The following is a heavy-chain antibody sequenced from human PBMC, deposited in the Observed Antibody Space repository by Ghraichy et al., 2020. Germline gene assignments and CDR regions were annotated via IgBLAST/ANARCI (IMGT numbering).Heavy chain of an antibody. V-gene: IGHV3-7*01. Sequence: GASLRLSCAASGFTFSSYWMSWVRQAPGKGLEWVANIKQDGSEKYYVDSVKGRFTISRDNAKNSLYLQMNSLRAEDTAVYYCARDRGDFWSGYYTGLYYFDYWGQGTLVTVSS. D-gene: IGHD3-3*01. J-gene: IGHJ4*02. CDR1: GFTFSSYW. CDR3: ARDRGDFWSGYYTGLYYFDY. CDR2: IKQDGSEK.